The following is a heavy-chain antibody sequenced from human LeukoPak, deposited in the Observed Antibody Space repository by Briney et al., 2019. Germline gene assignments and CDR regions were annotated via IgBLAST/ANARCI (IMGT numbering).Heavy chain of an antibody. CDR2: IYTSGST. CDR1: GGSISSGSSY. CDR3: ARGPYCSSSSPIPCAFDI. Sequence: SQTLSLTCTVSGGSISSGSSYWSRIRQPAGKGLEWIGRIYTSGSTNYNPSLKSRVTISVDTSKNQFSLKLSSVTAADTAVYYCARGPYCSSSSPIPCAFDIWGQGTMVTVSS. V-gene: IGHV4-61*02. J-gene: IGHJ3*02. D-gene: IGHD2-2*01.